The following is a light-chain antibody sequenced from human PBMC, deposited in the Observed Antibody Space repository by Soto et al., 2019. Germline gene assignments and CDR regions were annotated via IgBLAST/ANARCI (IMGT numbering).Light chain of an antibody. J-gene: IGKJ1*01. Sequence: DLQMTQSPSSLSASIGARVTISCQASQDISKYLNWYHQKPDKAPNFLISDASNLKTGVPSRFSGSGSGTEFTLTISGLQPDDFATYYCQQFHTYPAFGQGTKVDIK. V-gene: IGKV1-33*01. CDR1: QDISKY. CDR3: QQFHTYPA. CDR2: DAS.